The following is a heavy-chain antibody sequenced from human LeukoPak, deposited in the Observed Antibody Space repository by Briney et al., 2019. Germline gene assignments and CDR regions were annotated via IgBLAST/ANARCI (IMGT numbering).Heavy chain of an antibody. Sequence: GASVKDSCKLSGNTLRELPIQWVRQAGGKGLEWMAGFDPENAEIVYAQKSQGRVTMTEDTSTNTAYMELTSLTSDDTALYYCATRGSDFWSGFDYWGQGTQVTVSS. D-gene: IGHD3-3*01. J-gene: IGHJ4*02. CDR2: FDPENAEI. V-gene: IGHV1-24*01. CDR1: GNTLRELP. CDR3: ATRGSDFWSGFDY.